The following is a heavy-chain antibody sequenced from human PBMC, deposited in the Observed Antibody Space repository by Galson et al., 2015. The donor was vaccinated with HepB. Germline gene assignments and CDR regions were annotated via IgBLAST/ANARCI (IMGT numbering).Heavy chain of an antibody. CDR3: AKARGFCSDNNCYFDS. J-gene: IGHJ4*02. V-gene: IGHV7-4-1*02. D-gene: IGHD2-15*01. CDR2: INTNTGNP. Sequence: SVKVSCKASGYTFTTYALSWVRQAPGQGLEWMGWINTNTGNPTYAQGFTGRYVFSLDTSVSTASLQISSLKAEDTAVYYCAKARGFCSDNNCYFDSWGQGTLVTVSS. CDR1: GYTFTTYA.